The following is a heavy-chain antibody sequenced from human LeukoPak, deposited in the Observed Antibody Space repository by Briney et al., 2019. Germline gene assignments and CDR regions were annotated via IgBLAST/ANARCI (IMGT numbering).Heavy chain of an antibody. CDR1: GYTFTSYG. D-gene: IGHD3-10*01. V-gene: IGHV1-18*01. Sequence: ASVKVSCKASGYTFTSYGISWVRQAPGQGLEWMGWISVHTGTTNYAQKLQGRVTMTTDTSTSTAYMELRSLRSDDTAVYYCARMARIWFGESWYNWFDPWGQGTLVTVSS. CDR3: ARMARIWFGESWYNWFDP. J-gene: IGHJ5*02. CDR2: ISVHTGTT.